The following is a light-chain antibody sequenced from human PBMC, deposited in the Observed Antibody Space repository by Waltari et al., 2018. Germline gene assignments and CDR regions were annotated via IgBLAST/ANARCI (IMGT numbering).Light chain of an antibody. CDR3: ETWDGRNQWV. Sequence: QPVLTQSSSVSASLGSSVKLTCTLTSVHKNYIIAWHQQQPGMAPRYLMKLDDTGSYNQGSGVPDRCSGSSSGADRYLIISNLQSEDEADYYCETWDGRNQWVFGEGTKVTVL. J-gene: IGLJ3*02. CDR2: LDDTGSY. V-gene: IGLV4-60*03. CDR1: SVHKNYI.